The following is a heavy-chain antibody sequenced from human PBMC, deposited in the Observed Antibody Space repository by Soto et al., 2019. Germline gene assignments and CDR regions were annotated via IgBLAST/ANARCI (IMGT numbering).Heavy chain of an antibody. CDR1: GFTFDDYA. V-gene: IGHV3-9*01. D-gene: IGHD2-2*01. J-gene: IGHJ4*02. CDR3: AKDGCSSNSCYGLDY. Sequence: EVQLVESGGGLVQPGRSLRLSCAASGFTFDDYAIHWVRQAPGKGLEWVSSISWNSGSIGYADSVKGCFTISSDNAKNSLYLQMNSLRAEDTALYYCAKDGCSSNSCYGLDYWGQGPMVTVSS. CDR2: ISWNSGSI.